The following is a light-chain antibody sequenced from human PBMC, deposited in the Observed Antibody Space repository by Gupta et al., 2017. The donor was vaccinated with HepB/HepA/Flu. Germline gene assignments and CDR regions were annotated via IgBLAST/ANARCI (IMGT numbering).Light chain of an antibody. CDR2: AAS. V-gene: IGKV3-20*01. CDR1: QSVSSSF. CDR3: QQYGSSPGT. Sequence: EIVLTQSPGTLSLSPGERATLSCRASQSVSSSFLAWYQKKPGQAPRLLIYAASSRATGIPERFSGSCSGTYFTLTISRLAPEDAAVYYCQQYGSSPGTFGQGTKVEIK. J-gene: IGKJ1*01.